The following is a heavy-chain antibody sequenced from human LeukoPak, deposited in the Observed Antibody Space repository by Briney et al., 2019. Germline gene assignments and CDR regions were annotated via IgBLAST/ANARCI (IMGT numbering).Heavy chain of an antibody. D-gene: IGHD4-17*01. CDR1: GFTFRIYA. J-gene: IGHJ3*02. Sequence: PGGSLRLSCAASGFTFRIYAMNWVRQAPGKGLEWVSSISVNGDDTYYADSVKGRFTISRGNSKNTLYLQMNSLRAEDTAMYYCAKDWRDYGDFHAFDMWGQGTMVTVSS. CDR3: AKDWRDYGDFHAFDM. V-gene: IGHV3-23*01. CDR2: ISVNGDDT.